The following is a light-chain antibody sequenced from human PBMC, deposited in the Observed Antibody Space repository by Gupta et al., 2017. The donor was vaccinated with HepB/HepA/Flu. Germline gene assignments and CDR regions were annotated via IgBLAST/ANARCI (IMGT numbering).Light chain of an antibody. J-gene: IGKJ4*01. Sequence: DIQMTQSPSSLSASVGDRVTITCQASHDISNNLCWYQQKPGDAPKLLIYDASNLEAGVPLRFSGSGSGTHFTFTINGLQPEDFATYYCQQNHNRPTFGGGTKV. CDR3: QQNHNRPT. V-gene: IGKV1-33*01. CDR1: HDISNN. CDR2: DAS.